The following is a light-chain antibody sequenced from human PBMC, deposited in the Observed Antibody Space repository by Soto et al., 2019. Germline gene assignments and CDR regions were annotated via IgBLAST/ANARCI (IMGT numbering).Light chain of an antibody. CDR2: EVS. V-gene: IGLV2-14*01. Sequence: SVLTQPASVSGSPGQPITISCTGTSSDVGGYNYVSWYQQHPGKAPKLMIFEVSNRPSGVSYRFSGSKSGNTASLTISGLQAEDEADYYCTSYTSSSTLYVFGSGTKVTVL. J-gene: IGLJ1*01. CDR1: SSDVGGYNY. CDR3: TSYTSSSTLYV.